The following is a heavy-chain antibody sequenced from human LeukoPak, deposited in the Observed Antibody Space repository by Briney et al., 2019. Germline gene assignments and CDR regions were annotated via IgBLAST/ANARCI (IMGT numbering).Heavy chain of an antibody. CDR1: GFTFSTYH. CDR2: ISGSGLST. J-gene: IGHJ5*02. V-gene: IGHV3-23*01. CDR3: AKGLYGDTFLNWFDP. D-gene: IGHD2-21*01. Sequence: GGSLRLSCAASGFTFSTYHMNWVRQAPGRGLEWVSGISGSGLSTYYAASVKGRFTVSRDNSKNTLFLQMNSLRAEDTAVYYCAKGLYGDTFLNWFDPWGQGTLVTVSS.